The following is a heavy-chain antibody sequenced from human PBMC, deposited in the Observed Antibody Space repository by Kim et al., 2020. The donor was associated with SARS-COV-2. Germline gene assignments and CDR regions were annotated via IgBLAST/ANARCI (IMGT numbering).Heavy chain of an antibody. Sequence: GGSLRLSCAASGFTFSSYSMNWVRQAPGKGLEWVSSISSSSSYIYYADSVKGRFTISRDNAKNSLYLQMNSLRAEDTAVYYCLAYYYGSGGYYIPRGFGYWGQGTLVTVSS. CDR3: LAYYYGSGGYYIPRGFGY. D-gene: IGHD3-10*01. CDR2: ISSSSSYI. J-gene: IGHJ4*02. CDR1: GFTFSSYS. V-gene: IGHV3-21*01.